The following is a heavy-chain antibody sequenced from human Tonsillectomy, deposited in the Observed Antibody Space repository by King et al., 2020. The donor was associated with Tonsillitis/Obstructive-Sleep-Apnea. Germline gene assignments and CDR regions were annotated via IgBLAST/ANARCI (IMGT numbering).Heavy chain of an antibody. J-gene: IGHJ6*03. V-gene: IGHV3-9*01. D-gene: IGHD1-7*01. CDR2: ISWNSGSI. Sequence: VQLVESGGGLVQPGRSLRLSCAASGFTFDDYAMHWVRQAPGKGLEWVSRISWNSGSIGYADSVKGRFTISRDNAKNSLYLQMNSLRAEDTALYYCAKGITGTLYYYYMDVWGKGTTVTVSS. CDR1: GFTFDDYA. CDR3: AKGITGTLYYYYMDV.